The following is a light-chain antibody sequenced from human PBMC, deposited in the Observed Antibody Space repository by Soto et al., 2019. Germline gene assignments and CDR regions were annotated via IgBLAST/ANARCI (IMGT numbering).Light chain of an antibody. V-gene: IGLV2-23*01. Sequence: QSALTQPASVSGSPGQSITISCTGTSSNIGSYDLVSWYQRHPGKAPKLMIYEGSKWPSGVSDRFSASRSGNTASLTISGLQAEDEADYYCCSYAGITTLVFGGGTKLTVL. J-gene: IGLJ3*02. CDR3: CSYAGITTLV. CDR1: SSNIGSYDL. CDR2: EGS.